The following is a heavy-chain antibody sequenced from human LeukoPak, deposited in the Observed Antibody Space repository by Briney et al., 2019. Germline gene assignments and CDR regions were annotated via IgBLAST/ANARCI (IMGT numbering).Heavy chain of an antibody. Sequence: ASVKVSCKASGGTFITYTISWVRQAPGQGLEWMGRFIPIGDITNYAQNFQGRVTITVDKSTSTAYMELSNLKSEDTAVYFCAIHRTTVTSDWGQGTLVTVSS. V-gene: IGHV1-69*02. J-gene: IGHJ4*02. CDR1: GGTFITYT. D-gene: IGHD4-17*01. CDR3: AIHRTTVTSD. CDR2: FIPIGDIT.